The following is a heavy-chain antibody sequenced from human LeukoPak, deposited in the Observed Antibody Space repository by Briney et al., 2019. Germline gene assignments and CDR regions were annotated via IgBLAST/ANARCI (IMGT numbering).Heavy chain of an antibody. Sequence: GGSLRLSCAASGFAVSNNHMTWVRQAPGKGLEWVSVISNSGTTYYADSVKGRVTISRDNAKNSLYLQMNSLRAEDTAVYYCAKDTSASNYYYGMDVWGQGTTVTVSS. D-gene: IGHD3-16*01. J-gene: IGHJ6*02. CDR1: GFAVSNNH. CDR2: ISNSGTT. V-gene: IGHV3-66*01. CDR3: AKDTSASNYYYGMDV.